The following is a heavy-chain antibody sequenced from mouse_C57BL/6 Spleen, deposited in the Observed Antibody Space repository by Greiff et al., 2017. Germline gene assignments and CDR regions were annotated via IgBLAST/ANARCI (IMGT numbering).Heavy chain of an antibody. CDR1: GYTFTSYW. CDR2: INPSSGYT. V-gene: IGHV1-7*01. J-gene: IGHJ2*01. Sequence: VKLMESGAELAKPGASVKLSCKASGYTFTSYWMHWVKQRPGQGLEWIGYINPSSGYTTYNQKFKDKATLTADKSSSTAYMQLSSLTYEDSAVYYCARGDYDCDPDDWGQGTTRTVAS. D-gene: IGHD2-4*01. CDR3: ARGDYDCDPDD.